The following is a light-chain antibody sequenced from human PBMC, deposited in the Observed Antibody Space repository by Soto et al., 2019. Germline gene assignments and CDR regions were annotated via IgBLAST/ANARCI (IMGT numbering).Light chain of an antibody. V-gene: IGKV3-20*01. CDR2: GAS. Sequence: EIVLKQSPGTLSLSPGERATLSCRASQSVSSSYLAWYQQKPGQAPRLLIDGASSMATGIPDRFSGSGSGTDFTLTISRRASEDFAVYYCQQYGSSPWTFGQGTKVEIK. J-gene: IGKJ1*01. CDR3: QQYGSSPWT. CDR1: QSVSSSY.